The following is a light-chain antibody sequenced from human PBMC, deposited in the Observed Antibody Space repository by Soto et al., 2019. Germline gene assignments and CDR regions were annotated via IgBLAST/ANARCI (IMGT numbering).Light chain of an antibody. V-gene: IGKV1-5*01. CDR2: VAS. Sequence: DIQMTQSPSTLSAFVGDRVTITCRASQSISGWLAWYQQIPGKAPRLLMYVASTLQSGVPSRFSGSGSTTDFTLTISRLQPDGFATYYCQQYSSYSLTFGQGTKVDIK. J-gene: IGKJ1*01. CDR3: QQYSSYSLT. CDR1: QSISGW.